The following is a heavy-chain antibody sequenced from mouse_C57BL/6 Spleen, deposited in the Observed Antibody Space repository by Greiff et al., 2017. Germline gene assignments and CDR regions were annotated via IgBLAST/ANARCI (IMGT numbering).Heavy chain of an antibody. J-gene: IGHJ2*01. V-gene: IGHV1-82*01. CDR1: GYAFSSSW. CDR3: ARGGFYYFDY. CDR2: LYPGDGDT. Sequence: QVQLQQSGPELVKPGASVKISCKASGYAFSSSWMNWVKQRPGKGLEWIGRLYPGDGDTNYNGKFKGKATLTADKSSSTAYMQLSSLTSEDSAVYFCARGGFYYFDYWGQGTTRTVSS.